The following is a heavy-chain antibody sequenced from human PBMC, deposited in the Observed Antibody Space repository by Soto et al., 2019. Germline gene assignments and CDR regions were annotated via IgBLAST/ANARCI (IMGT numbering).Heavy chain of an antibody. CDR2: ISVSAGST. Sequence: PGGSLRLSCAASGFTFSSYAMTWVRQAPGKGLEWVSSISVSAGSTYYADSVKGRFTISRDNSKNTVYLQMNSLRVDDTAVYYCANGQYQLLYGADWGQGTQVTVSS. J-gene: IGHJ4*02. D-gene: IGHD2-2*02. V-gene: IGHV3-23*01. CDR1: GFTFSSYA. CDR3: ANGQYQLLYGAD.